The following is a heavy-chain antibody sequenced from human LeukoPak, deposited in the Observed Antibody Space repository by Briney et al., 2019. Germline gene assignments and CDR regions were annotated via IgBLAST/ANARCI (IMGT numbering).Heavy chain of an antibody. D-gene: IGHD3-22*01. Sequence: GGSLRLSCAAPGFTFSSYAMSWVRQAPGKGLEWVSAISGSGGSTYYADSVKGRFTISRDNSKNTLYLQMNSLRAEDTAVYYCAKDRDSSGSTTYNWFDPWGQGTLVTVSS. CDR1: GFTFSSYA. J-gene: IGHJ5*02. CDR3: AKDRDSSGSTTYNWFDP. V-gene: IGHV3-23*01. CDR2: ISGSGGST.